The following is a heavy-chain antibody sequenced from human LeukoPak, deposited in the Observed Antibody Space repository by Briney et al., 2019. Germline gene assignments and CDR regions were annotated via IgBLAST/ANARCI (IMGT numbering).Heavy chain of an antibody. V-gene: IGHV3-74*01. CDR2: IKSDGST. J-gene: IGHJ1*01. D-gene: IGHD3-22*01. CDR1: GFTFSSYW. CDR3: ARAPSEIGGYYPEYFRH. Sequence: PGGSLRLSCAASGFTFSSYWMHWVRQAPGKGLVWVSRIKSDGSTRYADSVKGRFTISRDNAKNTVSLQMNSLRAEDTGVYYCARAPSEIGGYYPEYFRHWGQGTLVTVS.